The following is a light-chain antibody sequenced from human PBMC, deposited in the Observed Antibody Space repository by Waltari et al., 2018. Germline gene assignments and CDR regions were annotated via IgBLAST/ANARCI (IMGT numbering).Light chain of an antibody. V-gene: IGKV3-15*01. Sequence: EIVMTQSPATLSVSPGERATLSCRASQSVSSNLAWYQQRPGQAPRLLSYGASTRATGIPVWFSGSGSGTEFTLTISSLQSEDFAVYYCQQYNNWPPWTFGQGTKVEVK. CDR1: QSVSSN. CDR2: GAS. J-gene: IGKJ1*01. CDR3: QQYNNWPPWT.